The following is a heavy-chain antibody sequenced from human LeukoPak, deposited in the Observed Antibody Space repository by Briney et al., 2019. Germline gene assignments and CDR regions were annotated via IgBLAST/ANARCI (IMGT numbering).Heavy chain of an antibody. V-gene: IGHV3-23*01. CDR3: AKGVVDYGDYFPLDY. J-gene: IGHJ4*02. Sequence: GGSLRLSCAASGFTFSSYAMSWVRQAPGKGLEWVSAISGSGGSTYYADSVKGRFTISRDNSKNTLYLQMNSLRAEDTAVYYCAKGVVDYGDYFPLDYWGQGTLVTVSS. CDR1: GFTFSSYA. CDR2: ISGSGGST. D-gene: IGHD4-17*01.